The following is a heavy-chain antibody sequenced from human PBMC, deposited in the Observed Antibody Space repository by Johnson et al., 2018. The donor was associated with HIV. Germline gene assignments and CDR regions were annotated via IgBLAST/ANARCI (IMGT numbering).Heavy chain of an antibody. J-gene: IGHJ3*02. CDR1: GFTFSDYG. V-gene: IGHV3-30*18. Sequence: QVPLVESGGGVVQPGRSLRLSCAASGFTFSDYGLHWVRQAPGEGLEWVAAISHDGSNEYYGDYVKGRLTISRDNSKNTLYLQMNSLRAEDTAVYYCAKSPFTMVRGLAGDAFDIWGQGTMVTVSS. CDR2: ISHDGSNE. CDR3: AKSPFTMVRGLAGDAFDI. D-gene: IGHD3-10*01.